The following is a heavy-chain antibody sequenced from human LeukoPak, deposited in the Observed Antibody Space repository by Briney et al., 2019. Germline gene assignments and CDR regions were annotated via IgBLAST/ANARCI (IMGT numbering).Heavy chain of an antibody. CDR2: INWNGGST. Sequence: GGSLRLSCAASGFTFDDYGMSWVRQAPGKGLEWVSGINWNGGSTGYADSVKGRFTISRDNAKNSLYLQMNSLRAEDTALYHCARDLPRFLESSDGWFDPWGQGTLVTVSS. D-gene: IGHD3-3*01. CDR3: ARDLPRFLESSDGWFDP. CDR1: GFTFDDYG. V-gene: IGHV3-20*01. J-gene: IGHJ5*02.